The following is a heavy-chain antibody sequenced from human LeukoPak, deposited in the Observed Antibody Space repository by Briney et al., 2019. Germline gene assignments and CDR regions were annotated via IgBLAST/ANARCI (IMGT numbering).Heavy chain of an antibody. V-gene: IGHV1-2*02. D-gene: IGHD3-22*01. CDR3: ARGDYYDSSGYLYYYYYYYMDV. J-gene: IGHJ6*03. Sequence: ASVKVTCKASGYTFTGYYMHWVRQAPGQGLEWMGWINPNSGGTKYAQKFQGRVTMTRDTSISSAYMELSRLRSDDTAVYYCARGDYYDSSGYLYYYYYYYMDVWGKGTTVTVSS. CDR1: GYTFTGYY. CDR2: INPNSGGT.